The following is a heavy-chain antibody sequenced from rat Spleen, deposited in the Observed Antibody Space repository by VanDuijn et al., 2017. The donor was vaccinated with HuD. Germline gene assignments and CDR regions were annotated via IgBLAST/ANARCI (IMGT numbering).Heavy chain of an antibody. Sequence: EVQLVESGGGLVQPGRSMKLSCAASGFTFSNYGMAWVRQAPKKGLEWGAYLCDDGGNTYYRYPVKGPFTISRDNAKSTLYLQMDSLRSEDTATYYCTTRYNNYHDYWGQGVVVTVSS. V-gene: IGHV5-25*01. D-gene: IGHD1-10*01. CDR1: GFTFSNYG. CDR3: TTRYNNYHDY. CDR2: LCDDGGNT. J-gene: IGHJ2*01.